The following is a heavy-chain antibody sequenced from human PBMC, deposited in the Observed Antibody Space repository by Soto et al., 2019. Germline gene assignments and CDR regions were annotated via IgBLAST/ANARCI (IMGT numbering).Heavy chain of an antibody. J-gene: IGHJ4*02. CDR1: VTPFSSTH. V-gene: IGHV4-59*12. D-gene: IGHD3-9*01. CDR3: ARGVLRYFAWLLN. CDR2: IYYSGST. Sequence: SETLYPTCTISVTPFSSTHWIWPRQPPGKGLEWIGYIYYSGSTYYNPSLKSRVTISVDTSKNQFSLKLSSVTAADTAVYYCARGVLRYFAWLLNWGQGTLVTVSS.